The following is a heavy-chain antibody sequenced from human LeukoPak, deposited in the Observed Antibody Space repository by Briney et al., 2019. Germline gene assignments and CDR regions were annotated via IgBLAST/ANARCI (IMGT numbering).Heavy chain of an antibody. CDR3: ARGWNTTPRSGFDI. D-gene: IGHD1/OR15-1a*01. V-gene: IGHV3-74*01. Sequence: GGSLRLSCAASEFTISRYWMHWVRQAPGKGLVWVSNINNDGSITTYADSVKGRFTISRDNVKSTLFLQMNSLGAEDTALYYCARGWNTTPRSGFDIWGLGTMVTVSS. CDR2: INNDGSIT. CDR1: EFTISRYW. J-gene: IGHJ3*02.